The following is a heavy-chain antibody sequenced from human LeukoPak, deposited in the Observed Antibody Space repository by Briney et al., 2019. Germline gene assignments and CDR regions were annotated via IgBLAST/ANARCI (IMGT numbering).Heavy chain of an antibody. V-gene: IGHV1-58*02. CDR3: EADIKVYYDSSGYFHPADV. CDR2: VVVGSGNT. J-gene: IGHJ6*04. CDR1: GFTFTSSA. Sequence: SVKVSCKASGFTFTSSAMQWVRQARGQRLEWKGWVVVGSGNTNYAQKFQERVTITRDMSTSTDYMELSSMRSDDTAVYYCEADIKVYYDSSGYFHPADVWGKGTTATISS. D-gene: IGHD3-22*01.